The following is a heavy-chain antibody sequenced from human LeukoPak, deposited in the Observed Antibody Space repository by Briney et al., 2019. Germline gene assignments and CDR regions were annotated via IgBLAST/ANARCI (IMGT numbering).Heavy chain of an antibody. CDR3: ARADGITGTTEFYFDY. D-gene: IGHD1-7*01. CDR2: IIPIFGTA. J-gene: IGHJ4*02. Sequence: GSSVKVSCKASGGTFSSYAISWVRQAPGQGLEWMGGIIPIFGTANYAQKFQGRVTITTDEPTSTAYMELSSLRSEDTAVYYCARADGITGTTEFYFDYWGQGTLVTVSS. CDR1: GGTFSSYA. V-gene: IGHV1-69*05.